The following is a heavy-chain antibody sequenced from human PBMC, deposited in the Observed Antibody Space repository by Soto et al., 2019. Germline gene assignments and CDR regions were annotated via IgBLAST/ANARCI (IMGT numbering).Heavy chain of an antibody. CDR1: GCTSSSSSCY. J-gene: IGHJ4*02. Sequence: ASVPLSLTCPVAGCTSSSSSCYWGWIRQPPGKGLEWIGSIYYSGSTYYNPSLKSRVTISVDTSKNQFSLKLSSVTAADTAVYYCARLGSGSLFDYWGQGTLVTVSS. CDR2: IYYSGST. CDR3: ARLGSGSLFDY. D-gene: IGHD1-26*01. V-gene: IGHV4-39*01.